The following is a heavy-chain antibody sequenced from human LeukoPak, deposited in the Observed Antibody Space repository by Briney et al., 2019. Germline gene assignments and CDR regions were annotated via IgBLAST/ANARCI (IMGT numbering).Heavy chain of an antibody. CDR1: GFTFNSYA. CDR2: ISGSGGST. CDR3: AKVARSTVAGNIDY. J-gene: IGHJ4*02. V-gene: IGHV3-23*01. D-gene: IGHD6-19*01. Sequence: GGSLRLSCAASGFTFNSYAMSWVRQAPGKGLEWVSAISGSGGSTYYADSVKGRFIISRDNSKNTLYLQMNSLRAEDTAVYYCAKVARSTVAGNIDYWGQGTLVTVSS.